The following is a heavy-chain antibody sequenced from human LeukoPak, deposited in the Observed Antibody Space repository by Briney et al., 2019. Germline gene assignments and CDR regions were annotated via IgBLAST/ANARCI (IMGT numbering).Heavy chain of an antibody. J-gene: IGHJ4*02. D-gene: IGHD5-12*01. CDR2: ISGSGGST. V-gene: IGHV3-23*01. CDR1: GFTFSSYG. CDR3: AKDYSGYDYSYHY. Sequence: PGGSLRLSCAASGFTFSSYGMSWVRQAPGKGLEWVSGISGSGGSTYYADSVKGRLTISRDNSKNTLYLQMNSLRAEDTAVYYCAKDYSGYDYSYHYWGQGTLVTVSS.